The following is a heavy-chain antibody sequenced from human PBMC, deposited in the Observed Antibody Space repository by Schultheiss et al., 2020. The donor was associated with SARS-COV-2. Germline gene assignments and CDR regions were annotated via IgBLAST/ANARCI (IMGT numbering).Heavy chain of an antibody. CDR1: GFTFDDYA. V-gene: IGHV3-9*01. CDR2: ISWNSGSI. CDR3: ARDPSSPYYYYYYGMDV. J-gene: IGHJ6*02. Sequence: GGSLRLSCAASGFTFDDYAMHWVRQAPGKGLEWVSGISWNSGSIGYADSVKGRFTISRDNAKNSLYLQMNSLRAEDTAVYYCARDPSSPYYYYYYGMDVCGQGTTVTVSS.